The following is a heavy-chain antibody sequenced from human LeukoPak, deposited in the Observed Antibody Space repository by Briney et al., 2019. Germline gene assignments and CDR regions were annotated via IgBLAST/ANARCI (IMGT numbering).Heavy chain of an antibody. J-gene: IGHJ4*02. V-gene: IGHV3-7*05. D-gene: IGHD2-15*01. CDR1: GFTFNDNW. CDR3: PRSGSDIVVVTDAIDY. CDR2: MNQDGSEQ. Sequence: GGSLRLSCAASGFTFNDNWMSWLRPAPGKGLEWVANMNQDGSEQYYVDPVKGRLTISRDNAKNPPNLQMNSRKPERTAVCYCPRSGSDIVVVTDAIDYWGQGTLVTVSS.